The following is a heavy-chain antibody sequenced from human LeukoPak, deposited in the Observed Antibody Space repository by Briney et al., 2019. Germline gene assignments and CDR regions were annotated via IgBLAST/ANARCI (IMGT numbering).Heavy chain of an antibody. CDR3: ARGQRKLGVGDY. CDR2: IYPGDSDT. J-gene: IGHJ4*02. CDR1: GYRFTSYW. D-gene: IGHD7-27*01. Sequence: GESLKISCKGPGYRFTSYWIGRVRQMPGPGLEWMGIIYPGDSDTRYRPSFQGQATISADKSISTAYLQWSSLKASDTAMYYCARGQRKLGVGDYWGQGTLVTVSS. V-gene: IGHV5-51*01.